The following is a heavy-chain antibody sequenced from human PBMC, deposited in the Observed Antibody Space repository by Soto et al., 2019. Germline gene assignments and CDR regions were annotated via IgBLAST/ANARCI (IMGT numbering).Heavy chain of an antibody. CDR3: ARNIDTYYDFHYGMDV. Sequence: QVQLVQSGAEVKKPGASVKVSCKASGYTFTNYYMHWVRQAPGQGLEWMGWINPNSGGTSYAQKFQGWVTMTRDTSISTAYMELSRLKSDDTAVYYCARNIDTYYDFHYGMDVWGQGTAVTVSS. J-gene: IGHJ6*02. V-gene: IGHV1-2*04. D-gene: IGHD3-3*01. CDR1: GYTFTNYY. CDR2: INPNSGGT.